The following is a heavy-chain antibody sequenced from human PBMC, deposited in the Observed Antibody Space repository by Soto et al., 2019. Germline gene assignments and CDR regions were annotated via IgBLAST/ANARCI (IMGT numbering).Heavy chain of an antibody. D-gene: IGHD2-15*01. Sequence: ASVKVSCKASGYTFTSYYMHWVRQAPGQGLEWMGIINPSGGSTSYAQKFQGRVTMTRDTSTSTVYMELSSLRSEDTAVYYCETRVAATDDAFEIWGQGTMVTVSS. CDR2: INPSGGST. CDR1: GYTFTSYY. CDR3: ETRVAATDDAFEI. J-gene: IGHJ3*02. V-gene: IGHV1-46*01.